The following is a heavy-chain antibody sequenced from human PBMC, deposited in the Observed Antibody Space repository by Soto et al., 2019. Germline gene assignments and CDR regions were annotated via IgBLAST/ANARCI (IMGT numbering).Heavy chain of an antibody. CDR2: IIPIFATA. J-gene: IGHJ4*02. CDR3: ARSYCGGDCNFDY. D-gene: IGHD2-21*02. V-gene: IGHV1-69*13. Sequence: SVKVSCKASGGTFSSYAISWVRQAPGRGLEWMGGIIPIFATANYAQKFQGRVTITADESTSTTYMELSSLRSEDTAVYYCARSYCGGDCNFDYWGQGTLVTVSS. CDR1: GGTFSSYA.